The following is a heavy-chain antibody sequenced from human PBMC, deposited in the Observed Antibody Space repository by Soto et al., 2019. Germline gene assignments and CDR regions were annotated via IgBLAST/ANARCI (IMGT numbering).Heavy chain of an antibody. J-gene: IGHJ6*02. CDR3: ARDPETVVVPAAKELLIYGMDV. D-gene: IGHD2-2*01. V-gene: IGHV1-3*01. Sequence: ASVKVSCKASGYTFTSYAMHWVRQAPGQRLEWMGWINAGNGNTKYSQKFQGRVTITRDTSASTAYMELSSLRSEDTAVYYCARDPETVVVPAAKELLIYGMDVWGQGTTVTVSS. CDR1: GYTFTSYA. CDR2: INAGNGNT.